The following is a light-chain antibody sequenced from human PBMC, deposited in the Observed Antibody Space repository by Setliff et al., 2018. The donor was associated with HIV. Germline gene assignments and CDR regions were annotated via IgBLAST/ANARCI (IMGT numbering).Light chain of an antibody. V-gene: IGLV2-14*03. CDR3: SSFRSDTLV. CDR1: SSDVGGYNY. Sequence: QSALTQPASVSGSPGQSITISCTGTSSDVGGYNYVSWYQQHPGKAPKLMIFDVINRPSGVSNRFSGSKSGNTASLTISGLQPEDEADYYCSSFRSDTLVFGTGTKVTVL. J-gene: IGLJ1*01. CDR2: DVI.